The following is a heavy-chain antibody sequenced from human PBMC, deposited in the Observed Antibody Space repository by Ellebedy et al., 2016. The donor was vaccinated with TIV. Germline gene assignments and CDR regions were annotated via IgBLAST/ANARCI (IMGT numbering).Heavy chain of an antibody. CDR1: KFTVSYNY. CDR2: IYTDDNT. CDR3: ARASFYDVDLSGWYFDL. Sequence: GESLKISCATSKFTVSYNYMNWVRQAPGKGPEWVSGIYTDDNTYYADSVKGRFTISRDNSKNTLYLQINSLRTEDTAVYYCARASFYDVDLSGWYFDLWGRGTLVTVSS. D-gene: IGHD3-10*02. V-gene: IGHV3-66*01. J-gene: IGHJ2*01.